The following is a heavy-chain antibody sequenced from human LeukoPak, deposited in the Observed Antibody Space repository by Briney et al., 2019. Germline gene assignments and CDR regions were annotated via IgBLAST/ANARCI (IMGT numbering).Heavy chain of an antibody. J-gene: IGHJ4*02. D-gene: IGHD3-3*01. Sequence: TGGSLRLPCAASGFTFSSYAMSWVRQAPGKGLEWVSAISGSGGSTYYADSVKGRFTISRDNSKNTLYLQMNSLRAEDTAVYYCAKTYYDFWSGYSYYFDYWGQGTLVTVSS. CDR3: AKTYYDFWSGYSYYFDY. CDR1: GFTFSSYA. CDR2: ISGSGGST. V-gene: IGHV3-23*01.